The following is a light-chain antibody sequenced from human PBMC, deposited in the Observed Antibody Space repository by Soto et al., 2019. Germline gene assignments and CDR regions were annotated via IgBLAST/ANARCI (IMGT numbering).Light chain of an antibody. V-gene: IGKV3-20*01. Sequence: EIVLTQSPGSLSLSPGERATLSCRASQSISSNYLAWYQQPPGQAPRLLIYGTSSRATGIPDRFSASGSGTDFTLTISSLEPEDFAIYYCQQYSSSPGTFGLGTKLEIK. J-gene: IGKJ2*01. CDR2: GTS. CDR3: QQYSSSPGT. CDR1: QSISSNY.